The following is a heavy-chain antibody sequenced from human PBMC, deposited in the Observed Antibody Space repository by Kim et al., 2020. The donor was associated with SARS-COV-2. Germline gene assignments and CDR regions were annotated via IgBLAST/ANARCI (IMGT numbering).Heavy chain of an antibody. J-gene: IGHJ3*02. Sequence: GESLKISCKGSGYSFTSYWIGWVRQMPGKGLEWMGIIYPGDSDTRYSPSFQGQVTISADKSISTAYLQWSSLKASDTAMYYCARQRASIAAALGPDAFDIWGQGTMVTVSS. D-gene: IGHD6-13*01. CDR2: IYPGDSDT. V-gene: IGHV5-51*01. CDR1: GYSFTSYW. CDR3: ARQRASIAAALGPDAFDI.